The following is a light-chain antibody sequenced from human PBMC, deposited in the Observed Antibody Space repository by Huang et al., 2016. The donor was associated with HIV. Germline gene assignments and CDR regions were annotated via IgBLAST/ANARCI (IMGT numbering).Light chain of an antibody. CDR1: QGITTY. CDR2: AAS. J-gene: IGKJ3*01. CDR3: QQLNGFPGT. Sequence: IQLTQSPSSLSASVGDRVTITCRASQGITTYLAWYQQKPGKAPNLLFYAASTLQSGVPLMFRGGGSGTDFTLTISSLQPEDFATYYCQQLNGFPGTFGPGTRVDIK. V-gene: IGKV1-9*01.